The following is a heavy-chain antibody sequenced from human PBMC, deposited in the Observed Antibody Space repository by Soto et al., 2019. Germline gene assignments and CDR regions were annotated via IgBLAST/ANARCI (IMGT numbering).Heavy chain of an antibody. Sequence: SETLSLTCTVSGGSISSSSYYWGWIRQPPGKGLEWIGSIYYSGSTYYNPSLKSRVTISVDTSKNQFSLKLSSVTAADTAVYYCARHRSHSSGWYGGHWFDPWGQGTLVTVSS. D-gene: IGHD6-19*01. CDR3: ARHRSHSSGWYGGHWFDP. CDR2: IYYSGST. CDR1: GGSISSSSYY. J-gene: IGHJ5*02. V-gene: IGHV4-39*01.